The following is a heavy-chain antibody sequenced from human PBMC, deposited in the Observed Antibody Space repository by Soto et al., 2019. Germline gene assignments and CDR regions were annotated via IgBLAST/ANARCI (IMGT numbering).Heavy chain of an antibody. J-gene: IGHJ4*02. CDR2: ISYSGTT. D-gene: IGHD4-17*01. CDR1: GYSSSRGYY. V-gene: IGHV4-30-4*01. Sequence: PSETLSLTCAVSGYSSSRGYYWSWIRQPPGKGLEWIGYISYSGTTHYNLYLQSRVAISLDTFKNRFSLQLISVAAADTAVYYWARASTVTKAANFASWGQGALVTVSS. CDR3: ARASTVTKAANFAS.